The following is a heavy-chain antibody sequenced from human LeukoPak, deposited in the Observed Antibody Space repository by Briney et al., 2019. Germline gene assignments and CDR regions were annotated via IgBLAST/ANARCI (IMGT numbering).Heavy chain of an antibody. J-gene: IGHJ3*02. CDR1: GGSFSGYY. CDR3: ASEQQNHAFDI. D-gene: IGHD6-13*01. CDR2: INHSGST. Sequence: PSETLSLTCAVYGGSFSGYYWSWIRQPPGKGLEWIGEINHSGSTNYNPSLKSRVTISVDTSKNQFSLKLSSVTAADTAVYYCASEQQNHAFDIWGQGTMVTVSS. V-gene: IGHV4-34*01.